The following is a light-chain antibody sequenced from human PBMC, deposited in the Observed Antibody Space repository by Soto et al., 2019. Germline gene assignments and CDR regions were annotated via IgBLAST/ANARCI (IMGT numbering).Light chain of an antibody. Sequence: QSVLTQPASVSGSPGQSITISCTGTSSDVGGYNYVSWYQQHPGKAPKLMIYEVSNRPSGVSNRFSGSKSGTTASLTISGLQAEDEDDYYCSSYTSSSTRVFGGGTKLTVL. J-gene: IGLJ3*02. V-gene: IGLV2-14*01. CDR3: SSYTSSSTRV. CDR1: SSDVGGYNY. CDR2: EVS.